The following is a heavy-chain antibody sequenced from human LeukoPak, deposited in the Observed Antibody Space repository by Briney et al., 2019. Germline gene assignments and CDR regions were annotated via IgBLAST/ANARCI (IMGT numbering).Heavy chain of an antibody. J-gene: IGHJ4*02. D-gene: IGHD2-15*01. CDR3: TTRGSSGGYYFDY. V-gene: IGHV3-15*01. CDR1: GFTFSNAW. CDR2: IKSKTDGGRT. Sequence: GGSLRLSCAASGFTFSNAWMSWVRQPPGEGLEWVGRIKSKTDGGRTDYAAPVKGRFSISRDDSKSTLDLQMNSLKTEDTAVYYCTTRGSSGGYYFDYWGQGTLVTVSS.